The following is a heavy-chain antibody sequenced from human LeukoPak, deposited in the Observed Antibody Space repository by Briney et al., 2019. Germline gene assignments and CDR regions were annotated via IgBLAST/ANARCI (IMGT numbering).Heavy chain of an antibody. J-gene: IGHJ4*02. Sequence: PSETLSLTCTVSGSSISSYYWSWIRQPPGRGLEWLGYVYYSGSTNYNPSLKSRVTISVDTSKSQFSLNLSSVTAAGTAVYYCARDVFSGYHDSWGQGTLVTVSS. CDR2: VYYSGST. D-gene: IGHD3-22*01. CDR3: ARDVFSGYHDS. CDR1: GSSISSYY. V-gene: IGHV4-59*01.